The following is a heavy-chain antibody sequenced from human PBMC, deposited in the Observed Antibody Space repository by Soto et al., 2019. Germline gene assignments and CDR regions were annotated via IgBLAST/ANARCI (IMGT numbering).Heavy chain of an antibody. D-gene: IGHD3-3*01. CDR2: INHSGST. CDR1: GGSFSGYY. V-gene: IGHV4-34*01. Sequence: SETLSRTCAVYGGSFSGYYWSWIRQPPGKGLEWIGEINHSGSTNYNPSLKSRVTISVDTSKNQFSLKLSSVTAADTAVYYCARGRVNHDFWSGYYSTGVYYYYYGMDVWGQGTTVTVS. CDR3: ARGRVNHDFWSGYYSTGVYYYYYGMDV. J-gene: IGHJ6*02.